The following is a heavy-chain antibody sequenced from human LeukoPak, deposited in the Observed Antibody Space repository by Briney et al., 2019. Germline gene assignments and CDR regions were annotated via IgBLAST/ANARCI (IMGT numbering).Heavy chain of an antibody. CDR3: ARAPYGERGGSDY. CDR2: ISTTTSAI. Sequence: GALRISFAASGFTFITYSMNWGRQAPGKGLGGVSYISTTTSAIYYADSVKGRFTVSRDNAKSSLYLQMNSLRADDTAVYYCARAPYGERGGSDYWGQGTLVTVSS. V-gene: IGHV3-48*01. D-gene: IGHD4-17*01. J-gene: IGHJ4*02. CDR1: GFTFITYS.